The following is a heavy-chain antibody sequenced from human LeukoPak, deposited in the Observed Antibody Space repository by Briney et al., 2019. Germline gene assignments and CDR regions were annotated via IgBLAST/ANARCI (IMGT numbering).Heavy chain of an antibody. V-gene: IGHV3-11*01. D-gene: IGHD3-22*01. Sequence: GGSLRLSCAASGFAFSDYYMSWIRQAPGKGLEWVSYISSSGSTIYYADSVKGRFTISRDNAKNSLYLQMNSLRAEDTAVYYCARDGSYYYDSSGYYGYWGQGTLVTVSS. J-gene: IGHJ4*02. CDR2: ISSSGSTI. CDR3: ARDGSYYYDSSGYYGY. CDR1: GFAFSDYY.